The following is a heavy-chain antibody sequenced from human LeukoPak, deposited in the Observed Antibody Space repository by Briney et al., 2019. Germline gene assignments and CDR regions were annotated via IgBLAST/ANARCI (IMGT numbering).Heavy chain of an antibody. CDR3: ARDLGQFLEWLSKPSYFDY. V-gene: IGHV3-20*04. Sequence: GGPLRRSCAASGFTFDDYGMSWVRQAPGKGLEWVSGLYWNGGSTGYADSVKGRFTISRDNAKNSLYLQMNSLRAEDTALYYCARDLGQFLEWLSKPSYFDYWGQGTLVTVSS. J-gene: IGHJ4*02. CDR2: LYWNGGST. CDR1: GFTFDDYG. D-gene: IGHD3-3*01.